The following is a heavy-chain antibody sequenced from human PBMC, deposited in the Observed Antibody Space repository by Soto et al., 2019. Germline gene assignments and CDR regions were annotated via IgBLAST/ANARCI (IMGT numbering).Heavy chain of an antibody. V-gene: IGHV3-30-3*02. CDR2: ISYDGSNK. J-gene: IGHJ5*02. CDR3: AKPVRGIAGANYDS. CDR1: GFTFSSYA. Sequence: PGGSLRLSCAASGFTFSSYAMHWVRQAPGKGLEWVAVISYDGSNKYYADSVKGRFTISRDNSKNTLYLQMNSLRAEDTAVYYCAKPVRGIAGANYDSWGQGALVTVSS. D-gene: IGHD3-16*01.